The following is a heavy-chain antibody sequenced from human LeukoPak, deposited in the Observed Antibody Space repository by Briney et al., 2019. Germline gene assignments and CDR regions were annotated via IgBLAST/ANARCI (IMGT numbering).Heavy chain of an antibody. CDR3: ARGGSYASYDAFDI. D-gene: IGHD1-26*01. CDR2: ISYDGSNK. Sequence: PGRSLRLSCAASGSTFSSYAMHWVRQAPGKGLEWVAVISYDGSNKYYADSVKGRFTISRDNSKNTLYLQMNSLRAEDTAVYYCARGGSYASYDAFDIWGQGTMVTVSS. J-gene: IGHJ3*02. CDR1: GSTFSSYA. V-gene: IGHV3-30-3*01.